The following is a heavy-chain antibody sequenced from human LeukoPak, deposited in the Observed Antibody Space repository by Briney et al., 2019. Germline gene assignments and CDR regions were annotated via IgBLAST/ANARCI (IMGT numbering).Heavy chain of an antibody. CDR3: ARRGYSGYEAYFDY. Sequence: PSGTLSLTCAVSGASISSSARWSWVRPFPGKGLEWIGEVYHGGSTNYNPSLKSRVTISLDNSNNHFSLRLSSVTAADTARYYCARRGYSGYEAYFDYWGQGTLVTVSS. CDR1: GASISSSAR. D-gene: IGHD5-12*01. V-gene: IGHV4-4*02. CDR2: VYHGGST. J-gene: IGHJ4*02.